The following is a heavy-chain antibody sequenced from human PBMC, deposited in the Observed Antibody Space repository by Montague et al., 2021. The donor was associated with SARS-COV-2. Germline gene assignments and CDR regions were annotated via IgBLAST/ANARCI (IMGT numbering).Heavy chain of an antibody. CDR1: GGSISSSSYY. V-gene: IGHV4-39*07. J-gene: IGHJ5*02. D-gene: IGHD3-10*01. CDR3: ARDLRRGFDP. CDR2: IYYSGST. Sequence: SETLSLTCTVSGGSISSSSYYWGWIRQPPGKGLEWIGRIYYSGSTYYNPSLKSRVTISVDTSKNQFSLELSSVTAADTAVYYCARDLRRGFDPWGQGTLVTVSS.